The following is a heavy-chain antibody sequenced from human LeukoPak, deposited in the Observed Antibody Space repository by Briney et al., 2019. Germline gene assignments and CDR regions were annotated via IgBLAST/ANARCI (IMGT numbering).Heavy chain of an antibody. J-gene: IGHJ4*02. Sequence: ASVKVSCKASGYRFTSYGIGWVRQAPGQGLEWVGWINPNSGGTNYAQKFQGRVTMTRDTSISTAYMELSRLRSDDTAVYYCAREEDIVGAIRGYFDYWGQGTLVAVSS. CDR3: AREEDIVGAIRGYFDY. CDR1: GYRFTSYG. CDR2: INPNSGGT. D-gene: IGHD1-26*01. V-gene: IGHV1-2*02.